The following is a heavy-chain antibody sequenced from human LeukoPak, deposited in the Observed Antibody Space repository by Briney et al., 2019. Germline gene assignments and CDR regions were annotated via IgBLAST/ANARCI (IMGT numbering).Heavy chain of an antibody. D-gene: IGHD4-17*01. J-gene: IGHJ4*02. V-gene: IGHV1-2*06. CDR3: TRDRKGDYDLADY. Sequence: ASVKVSCKASGYTFTDYYIHWVRQAPGQGLEWMGRSNPDGGGTNDVQKFQGRGTMTRDTSINTVYMELSRLTSDDTAVYYCTRDRKGDYDLADYWGQGTLVTVSS. CDR2: SNPDGGGT. CDR1: GYTFTDYY.